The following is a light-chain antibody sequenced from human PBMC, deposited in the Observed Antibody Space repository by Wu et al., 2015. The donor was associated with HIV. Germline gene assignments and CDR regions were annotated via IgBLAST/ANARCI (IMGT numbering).Light chain of an antibody. V-gene: IGKV3-20*01. CDR3: HHYGSSPHS. Sequence: EIVLTQSPGNLSLSPGERATLSCRASQSVNSDYLAWYQQKPGQAPRLIIYGASSRATGIPDRFSGSGSGTDFTLTISRLEPEDFAVYYCHHYGSSPHSFGQGTKLEIK. J-gene: IGKJ2*03. CDR1: QSVNSDY. CDR2: GAS.